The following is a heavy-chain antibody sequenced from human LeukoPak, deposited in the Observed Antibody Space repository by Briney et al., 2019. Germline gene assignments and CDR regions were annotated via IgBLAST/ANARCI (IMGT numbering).Heavy chain of an antibody. V-gene: IGHV1-18*04. CDR2: ISAYNGNT. D-gene: IGHD2-2*01. CDR3: ARDTYCSSTSCSRGWFDP. CDR1: GYTFTGYG. Sequence: GASVKVSCKASGYTFTGYGISWVRQAPGQGLEWMGWISAYNGNTNYAQKLQGRVTMTTDTSTSTAYMELRSLRSDDTAVYYCARDTYCSSTSCSRGWFDPWGQGTLVTVSS. J-gene: IGHJ5*02.